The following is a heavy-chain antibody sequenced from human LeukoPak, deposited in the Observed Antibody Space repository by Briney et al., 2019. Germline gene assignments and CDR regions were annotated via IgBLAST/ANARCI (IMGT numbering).Heavy chain of an antibody. CDR2: IIPIFGTA. CDR1: GYTFTDYY. CDR3: ARVGYYYYYYMDV. Sequence: GASVKVSCKTSGYTFTDYYMRWVRQAPGQGLEWMGGIIPIFGTANYAQKFQGRVTITADKSTSTAYMELSSLRSEDTAVYYCARVGYYYYYYMDVWGKGTTVTVSS. J-gene: IGHJ6*03. V-gene: IGHV1-69*06.